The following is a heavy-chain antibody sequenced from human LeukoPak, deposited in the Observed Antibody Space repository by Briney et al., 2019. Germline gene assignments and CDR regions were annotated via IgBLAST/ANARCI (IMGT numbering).Heavy chain of an antibody. Sequence: GESLKISCKGSGYSFTTYWIAWVRQMPGKGLEWMGIIYPGDSDTTYSPSFQGQVTISADRSISTAYLQWSSLKASDTAMYYCARHISDCGGDCPYDYWRQGTLVTVSS. V-gene: IGHV5-51*01. J-gene: IGHJ4*02. CDR2: IYPGDSDT. CDR3: ARHISDCGGDCPYDY. D-gene: IGHD2-21*02. CDR1: GYSFTTYW.